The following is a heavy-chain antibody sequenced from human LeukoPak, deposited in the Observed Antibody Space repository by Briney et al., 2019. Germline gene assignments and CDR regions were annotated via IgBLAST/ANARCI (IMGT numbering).Heavy chain of an antibody. CDR3: ASLWVCSSTSCYKEYYFDY. V-gene: IGHV3-33*01. Sequence: GGSLRLSCAASGFTFSSYGMHWVRQAPGKGLEWVAVIWYDGSNKYYADSVKGRFTISRDNSKNTLYLQMNSLRAEDTAVYYCASLWVCSSTSCYKEYYFDYWGQGTLVTVSS. CDR2: IWYDGSNK. CDR1: GFTFSSYG. J-gene: IGHJ4*02. D-gene: IGHD2-2*02.